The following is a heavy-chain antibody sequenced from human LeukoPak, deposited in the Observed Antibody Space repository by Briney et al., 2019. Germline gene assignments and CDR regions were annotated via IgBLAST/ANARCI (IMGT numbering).Heavy chain of an antibody. CDR2: INPSGGST. CDR1: GYTFTSYG. V-gene: IGHV1-46*01. CDR3: ARRTRYSYGFDY. J-gene: IGHJ4*02. Sequence: ASVKVSCKASGYTFTSYGISWVRQAPGQGLEWMGIINPSGGSTSYAQKFQGRVTMTRDTSTSTVYMELSSLRSEDTAAYYCARRTRYSYGFDYWGQGTLVTVSS. D-gene: IGHD5-18*01.